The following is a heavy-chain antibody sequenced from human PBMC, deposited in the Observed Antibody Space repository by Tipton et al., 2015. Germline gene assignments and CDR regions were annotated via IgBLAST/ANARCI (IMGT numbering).Heavy chain of an antibody. CDR1: GGSINSGDYY. CDR3: ARSAYTFGLH. V-gene: IGHV4-31*03. CDR2: VYYSGGT. D-gene: IGHD3/OR15-3a*01. J-gene: IGHJ4*01. Sequence: TLSLTCTVSGGSINSGDYYWSWIRQFPGKGLEWIGSVYYSGGTSYNPSLNSRITISLDTSKNLLSLKLNSVTAADTAIYYCARSAYTFGLHWGQGTLVTVSS.